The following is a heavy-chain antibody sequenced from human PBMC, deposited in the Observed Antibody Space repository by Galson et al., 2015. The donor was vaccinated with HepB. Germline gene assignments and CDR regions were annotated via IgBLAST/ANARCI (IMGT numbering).Heavy chain of an antibody. D-gene: IGHD5-18*01. CDR2: ISGSGGST. J-gene: IGHJ6*03. V-gene: IGHV3-23*01. CDR1: GFTFSSYA. Sequence: SLRLSCAASGFTFSSYAMSWVRQAPGKGLEWVSAISGSGGSTYYADSVKGRFTISRDNSRNTVYLQMNTLRVEDTAVYYCVRDAKMDTGIDYVDVWGKGTTVTVSS. CDR3: VRDAKMDTGIDYVDV.